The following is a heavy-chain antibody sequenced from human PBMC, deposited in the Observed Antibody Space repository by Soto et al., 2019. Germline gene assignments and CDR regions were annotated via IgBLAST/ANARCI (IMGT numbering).Heavy chain of an antibody. Sequence: VHLVDSGGGLVKPGGSLRLSCAASGFTFSDYFMTWIRQAPGKGLEWVSYIGSRGSPIYYVDSVKGRFTISRDNAKDSLYLHRNSLRAADTAVYYCARGSSSSLFGYWGQGTLGTVSS. CDR3: ARGSSSSLFGY. D-gene: IGHD6-6*01. CDR1: GFTFSDYF. CDR2: IGSRGSPI. J-gene: IGHJ4*02. V-gene: IGHV3-11*01.